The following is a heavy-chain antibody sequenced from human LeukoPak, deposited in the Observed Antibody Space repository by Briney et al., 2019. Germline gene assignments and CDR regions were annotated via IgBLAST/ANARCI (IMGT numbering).Heavy chain of an antibody. J-gene: IGHJ4*02. CDR2: ISAYNGNT. D-gene: IGHD2-15*01. CDR3: ARDLMGYCSGGSCSFMNY. CDR1: GYTFTSYG. V-gene: IGHV1-18*01. Sequence: ASVKVSCKASGYTFTSYGISWVRQAPGQGLEWMGWISAYNGNTNCAQKLQGRVTMTTDTSTSTAYMELRSLRSDDTAVYYCARDLMGYCSGGSCSFMNYWGQGTLVTVSS.